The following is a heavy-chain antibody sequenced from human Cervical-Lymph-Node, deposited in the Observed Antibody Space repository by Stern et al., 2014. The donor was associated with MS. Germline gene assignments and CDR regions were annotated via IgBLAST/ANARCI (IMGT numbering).Heavy chain of an antibody. CDR3: ARDFVDTAMVTRSDYFDC. CDR1: GYTFTNYP. Sequence: DQLVESGSELKKPGASVKVSCKASGYTFTNYPMNWVRQAPGQGLEWMGWINTNTGNSTYAQDFTGRFVFSLDTSVSTAYLQISSLKAEDTAVYYCARDFVDTAMVTRSDYFDCWGQGTLVTVSS. J-gene: IGHJ4*02. D-gene: IGHD5-18*01. CDR2: INTNTGNS. V-gene: IGHV7-4-1*02.